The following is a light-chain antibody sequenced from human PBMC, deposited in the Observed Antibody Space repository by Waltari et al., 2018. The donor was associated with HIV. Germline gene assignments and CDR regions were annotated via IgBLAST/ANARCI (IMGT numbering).Light chain of an antibody. V-gene: IGKV3-20*01. Sequence: EIVLTQSPGTLSLSPGERATLSCRASQSVSSSYLAWYQQKPGQAPRLLIYGASSRATGIPDRCSGSVSGTDFTLTISRLEPEDFAVYYCQQYGSSSITFGQGTRLEIK. CDR2: GAS. CDR3: QQYGSSSIT. CDR1: QSVSSSY. J-gene: IGKJ5*01.